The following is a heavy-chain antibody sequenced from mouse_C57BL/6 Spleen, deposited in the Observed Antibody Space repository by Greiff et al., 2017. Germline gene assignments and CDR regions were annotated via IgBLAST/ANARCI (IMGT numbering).Heavy chain of an antibody. CDR3: ARTELGGFAY. V-gene: IGHV1-54*01. CDR1: GYAFTNYL. CDR2: INPGSGGT. Sequence: QVQLQQSGAELVRPGTSVKVSCKASGYAFTNYLIEWVKQRPGQGLEWIGVINPGSGGTNYNEKFKGKATLTADKSSSTAYMQLSSLTSEDSAVYFCARTELGGFAYWGQGTLVTVSA. J-gene: IGHJ3*01.